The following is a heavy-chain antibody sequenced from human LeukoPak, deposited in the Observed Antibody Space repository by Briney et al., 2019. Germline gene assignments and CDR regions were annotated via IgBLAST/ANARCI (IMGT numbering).Heavy chain of an antibody. CDR1: GFTVSSNY. CDR3: AREYYDFWSGLYYYYMDV. CDR2: IYSGGST. J-gene: IGHJ6*03. V-gene: IGHV3-66*02. Sequence: GGSLRLSCAASGFTVSSNYMSWLRQAPGKGLEWVSVIYSGGSTYYADSGKGRFTISRDNSKHTLYLQMNSLRAEDTAVYYCAREYYDFWSGLYYYYMDVWGKGTTVTVSS. D-gene: IGHD3-3*01.